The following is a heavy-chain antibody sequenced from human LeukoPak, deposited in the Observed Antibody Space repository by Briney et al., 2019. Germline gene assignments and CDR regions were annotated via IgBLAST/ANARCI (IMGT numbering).Heavy chain of an antibody. D-gene: IGHD1-20*01. Sequence: ASVKVSCKASGYTFTSYAMHWVRQAPGQRLEWMGWINAGNGNTKYSQKFQGRVTITRDTSASTAYMELSSLRSEDTAVYYCARALSITGTALFGYWGQGTLVTVSS. CDR2: INAGNGNT. V-gene: IGHV1-3*01. CDR1: GYTFTSYA. J-gene: IGHJ4*02. CDR3: ARALSITGTALFGY.